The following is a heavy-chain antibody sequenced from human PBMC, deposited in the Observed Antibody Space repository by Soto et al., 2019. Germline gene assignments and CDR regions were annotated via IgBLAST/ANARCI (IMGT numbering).Heavy chain of an antibody. V-gene: IGHV4-34*01. D-gene: IGHD5-12*01. CDR3: ARTERRDIYGMDV. Sequence: PSETLSLTCAVYGGSFSGYYWRWIREPPGMGLEWIGEINHSGSTNYNPSLKSRVTISVDTSKNQFSLKLSSVTAADTAVYYCARTERRDIYGMDVWAQGTTVT. CDR2: INHSGST. CDR1: GGSFSGYY. J-gene: IGHJ6*02.